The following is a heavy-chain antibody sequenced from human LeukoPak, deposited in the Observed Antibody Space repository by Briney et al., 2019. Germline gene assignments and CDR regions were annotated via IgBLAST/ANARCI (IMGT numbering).Heavy chain of an antibody. D-gene: IGHD3-10*01. J-gene: IGHJ5*02. Sequence: ASTVKVSCKASGYTFTSYDINWVRQATGQGLEWMGWMNPNSGNTGYAQKFQGRVTITRNTSISTAYMELSSLRSEDTFVYYCAREMWRYYYGSGEGWFDPWGQGTLVTVSS. CDR1: GYTFTSYD. CDR3: AREMWRYYYGSGEGWFDP. V-gene: IGHV1-8*03. CDR2: MNPNSGNT.